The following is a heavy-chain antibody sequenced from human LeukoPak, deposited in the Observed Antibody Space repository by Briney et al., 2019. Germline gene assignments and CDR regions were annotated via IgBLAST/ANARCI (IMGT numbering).Heavy chain of an antibody. CDR2: MNQDGSEQ. CDR3: ERDDGLDAFDI. V-gene: IGHV3-7*01. Sequence: PGGSLRLSCAASGFDFDNYWMTWVRQAPGKGLEWVANMNQDGSEQYYVDSVKGRFTISRDNGKKSLYLQMNSLRAEDTAVYYCERDDGLDAFDIWGRGTLVTVSS. J-gene: IGHJ3*02. D-gene: IGHD5-24*01. CDR1: GFDFDNYW.